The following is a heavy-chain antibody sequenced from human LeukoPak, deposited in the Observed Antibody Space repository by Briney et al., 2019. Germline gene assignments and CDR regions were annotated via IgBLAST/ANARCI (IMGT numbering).Heavy chain of an antibody. CDR1: GGSISSYY. D-gene: IGHD6-13*01. CDR3: ARYAPDSIAAAE. Sequence: SETLSLTCTVSGGSISSYYWSRIRQPPGKGLEWIGYIYYSGSTNYNPSLKSRVTISVDTSKNQFSLKLSSVTAADTAVYYCARYAPDSIAAAEWGQGTLVTVSS. J-gene: IGHJ4*02. CDR2: IYYSGST. V-gene: IGHV4-59*01.